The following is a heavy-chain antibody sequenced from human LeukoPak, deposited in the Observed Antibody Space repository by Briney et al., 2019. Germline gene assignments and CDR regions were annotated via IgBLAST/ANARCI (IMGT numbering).Heavy chain of an antibody. CDR3: ARDTVDCSGGSCYSNWFDP. V-gene: IGHV4-4*07. J-gene: IGHJ5*02. Sequence: SETLSLTCAVYGGSFSGYYWSWIRQPAGKGLERIGRIYTSGSTNYNPSLKSRVTMSVDTSKNQFSLKLSSVTAADTAVYYCARDTVDCSGGSCYSNWFDPWGQGTLVTVSS. CDR2: IYTSGST. D-gene: IGHD2-15*01. CDR1: GGSFSGYY.